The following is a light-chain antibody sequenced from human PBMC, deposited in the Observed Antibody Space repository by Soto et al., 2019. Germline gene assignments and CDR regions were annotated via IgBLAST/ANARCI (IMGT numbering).Light chain of an antibody. CDR1: QSVSSSY. CDR2: GAS. CDR3: QQYGSSRWT. Sequence: EIVLTQSPGILSLSPGERATLSCRASQSVSSSYLAWYQQKPGQAPRLLIYGASSRATGIPDRFSGSGSGTDFTITISRLEPEDFAVYYCQQYGSSRWTFGQGTKVEIK. V-gene: IGKV3-20*01. J-gene: IGKJ1*01.